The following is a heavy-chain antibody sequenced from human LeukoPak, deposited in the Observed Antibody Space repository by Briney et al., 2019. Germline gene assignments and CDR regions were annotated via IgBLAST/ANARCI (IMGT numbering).Heavy chain of an antibody. CDR3: ARGRLRWPKIDY. CDR2: VYFSGSS. D-gene: IGHD4-23*01. V-gene: IGHV4-39*07. CDR1: GGSISSTIYY. Sequence: SETLSLTCTVSGGSISSTIYYWGWIRQPPGKGLEWIGSVYFSGSSYYNPSLKSRVTISVDTSENHFYLKLNSVTAADTAVYYCARGRLRWPKIDYWGQGTLVTVSS. J-gene: IGHJ4*02.